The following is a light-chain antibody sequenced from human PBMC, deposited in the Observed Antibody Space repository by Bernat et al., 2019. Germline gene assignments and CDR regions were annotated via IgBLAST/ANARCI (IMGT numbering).Light chain of an antibody. CDR1: QSVSSSY. J-gene: IGKJ3*01. CDR2: GAS. V-gene: IGKV3-20*01. CDR3: QQYGSSPSLFT. Sequence: EIVLTQSPGTLSLSPGERATLSCRASQSVSSSYLAWYQQKPGQAPRLLIYGASSRVTGIPDRFSGSGSGTDFTLTISRLEPEDFAVYYCQQYGSSPSLFTFGPGTKVDIK.